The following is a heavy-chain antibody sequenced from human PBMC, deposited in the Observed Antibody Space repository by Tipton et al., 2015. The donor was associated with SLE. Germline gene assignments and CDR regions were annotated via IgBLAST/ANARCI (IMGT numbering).Heavy chain of an antibody. CDR2: IWFDGSDQ. D-gene: IGHD4-17*01. V-gene: IGHV3-33*08. CDR3: AREGDYDDFSLDY. J-gene: IGHJ4*02. Sequence: SLRLSCVASGFTFNSYGMHWVRQAPGKGLEWVAIIWFDGSDQYYAASVKGRFTIFRDNSKNTLYLQMNSLRPEDTAVYYCAREGDYDDFSLDYWGQGTLVTVSS. CDR1: GFTFNSYG.